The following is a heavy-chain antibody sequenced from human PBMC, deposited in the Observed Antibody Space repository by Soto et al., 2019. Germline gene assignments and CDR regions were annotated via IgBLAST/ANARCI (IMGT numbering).Heavy chain of an antibody. CDR1: GFTFSSYS. V-gene: IGHV3-21*04. D-gene: IGHD3-3*01. J-gene: IGHJ2*01. CDR2: ISSSSSYI. Sequence: GGSLRLSCAASGFTFSSYSMNWVRQAPGKGLEWVSSISSSSSYIYYADSVKGRFTISRDNAKNSLYLQMNSLRAEDTAVYYCARLVSYFDFWSGQSQPSGWYIDLWGRGTLVTVSS. CDR3: ARLVSYFDFWSGQSQPSGWYIDL.